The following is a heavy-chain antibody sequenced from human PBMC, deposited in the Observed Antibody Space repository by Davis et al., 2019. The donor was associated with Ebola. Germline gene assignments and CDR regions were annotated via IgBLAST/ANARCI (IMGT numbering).Heavy chain of an antibody. V-gene: IGHV3-30*03. CDR3: ARGPSTGNSFSY. CDR1: GFTFRSFG. D-gene: IGHD6-13*01. CDR2: ISDVGSNE. J-gene: IGHJ4*02. Sequence: GGSLRLSCAASGFTFRSFGIHWVRQAPGKGLEWVAGISDVGSNEYYADSVKGRFTISRDNAQNSLYLQLNSLRAEDTGVYYCARGPSTGNSFSYWGQGTLVTVSS.